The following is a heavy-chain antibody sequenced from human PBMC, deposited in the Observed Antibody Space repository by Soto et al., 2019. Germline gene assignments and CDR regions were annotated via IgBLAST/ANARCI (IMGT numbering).Heavy chain of an antibody. CDR3: AREWSVANPGY. J-gene: IGHJ4*02. CDR2: ISGSGDST. D-gene: IGHD5-12*01. V-gene: IGHV3-23*01. CDR1: GFTFSNYA. Sequence: GGSLRLSCAASGFTFSNYAMSWVRQAPGKGLEWVSGISGSGDSTYYADSVRGRITISRDNSKNTLYLQMNSLRPEDTAVHYCAREWSVANPGYWGQGTQVTVSS.